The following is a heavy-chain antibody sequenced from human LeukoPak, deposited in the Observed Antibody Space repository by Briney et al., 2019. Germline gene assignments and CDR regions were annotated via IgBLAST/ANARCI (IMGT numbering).Heavy chain of an antibody. D-gene: IGHD2-2*01. CDR1: GGSISSGDYY. V-gene: IGHV4-30-4*08. CDR2: IYYSGST. Sequence: PSETLSLTCTVSGGSISSGDYYWSWIRQPPGKGLEWIGCIYYSGSTYYNPSLKSRVTISVVTSKNQFSPKLSSVTAADTAVYYCARATLDCSSTSCYGIGDWFDPWGQGTLVTVSS. CDR3: ARATLDCSSTSCYGIGDWFDP. J-gene: IGHJ5*02.